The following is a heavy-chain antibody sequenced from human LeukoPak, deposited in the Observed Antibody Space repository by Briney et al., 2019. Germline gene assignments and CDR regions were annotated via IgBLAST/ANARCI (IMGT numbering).Heavy chain of an antibody. CDR3: ARHSKGQTRYYLFDY. CDR1: GACFSSYW. Sequence: GDSLDTSSAAAGACFSSYWIAWGRHPIRKGVEWMGFIYPRDSRTTYSPSFQDQVTISADKSISTAYLQWTSLKASDTAMYYCARHSKGQTRYYLFDYWGQGALVTVSS. J-gene: IGHJ4*02. V-gene: IGHV5-51*01. CDR2: IYPRDSRT. D-gene: IGHD3-9*01.